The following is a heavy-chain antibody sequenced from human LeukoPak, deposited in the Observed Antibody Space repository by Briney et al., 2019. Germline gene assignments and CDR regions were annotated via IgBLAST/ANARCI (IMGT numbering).Heavy chain of an antibody. J-gene: IGHJ3*01. CDR3: ARDPTTVTKGFDV. D-gene: IGHD4-17*01. V-gene: IGHV4-59*11. CDR1: DDSFSTHY. Sequence: PSETLSLTCSVSDDSFSTHYWTWIRHPPGKGLEGIGYISSIGSTNYNPSLKSRVTITVDTSKKQFSLKMTSVTAADTAVYYCARDPTTVTKGFDVWGQGTMVTVSS. CDR2: ISSIGST.